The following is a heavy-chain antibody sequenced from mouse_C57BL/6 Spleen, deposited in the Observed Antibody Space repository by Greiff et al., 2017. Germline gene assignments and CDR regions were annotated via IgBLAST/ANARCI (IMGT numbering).Heavy chain of an antibody. J-gene: IGHJ4*01. CDR2: ISSGGSYT. CDR1: GFTFSSYG. V-gene: IGHV5-6*01. D-gene: IGHD2-4*01. CDR3: ARHEDYYYAMDD. Sequence: EVKLVESGGDLVKPGGSLKLSCAASGFTFSSYGMSWVRQTPDKRLGWVATISSGGSYTYYPDSVKGRFTISRYNAKNTRYMQMSSLKSEDTAMYYCARHEDYYYAMDDWGQGTSVTVSS.